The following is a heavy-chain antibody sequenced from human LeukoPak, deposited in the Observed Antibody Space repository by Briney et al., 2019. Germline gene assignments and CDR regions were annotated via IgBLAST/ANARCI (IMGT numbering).Heavy chain of an antibody. D-gene: IGHD3-9*01. Sequence: VASVKVSCKASGGTFSSYAISWVRQAPGQGLEWMGWMNPNSGNTGYAQKFQGRVTITRNTSISTAYMELSSLRSEDTAVYYCARVSWYFEGYYYYYMDVWGKGTTVTVSS. CDR2: MNPNSGNT. J-gene: IGHJ6*03. CDR3: ARVSWYFEGYYYYYMDV. V-gene: IGHV1-8*03. CDR1: GGTFSSYA.